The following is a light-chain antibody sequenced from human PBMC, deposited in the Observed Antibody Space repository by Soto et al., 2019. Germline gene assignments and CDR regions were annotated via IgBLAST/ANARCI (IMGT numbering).Light chain of an antibody. V-gene: IGKV3-20*01. J-gene: IGKJ1*01. Sequence: EIVLTQSPGTLSLSPGERAILSCRASQSVSSNYLAWYRQRPGQAPSLLIYGASSRATGIPDRFSGSGSGTDFTLTISRLEPEDFATYICQQYKSYSTFGRGTKVDIK. CDR2: GAS. CDR3: QQYKSYST. CDR1: QSVSSNY.